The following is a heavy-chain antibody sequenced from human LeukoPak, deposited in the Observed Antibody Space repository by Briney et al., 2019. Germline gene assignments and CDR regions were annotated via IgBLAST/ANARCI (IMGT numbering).Heavy chain of an antibody. J-gene: IGHJ4*02. CDR2: IIPIFGTA. D-gene: IGHD5-18*01. Sequence: SVKVSCKASGGTFSTYSISWVRQAPGQGLEWMGGIIPIFGTANYAQKFQGRVTITADESTSTAYMELSSLRSEDTAVYYCASPEGGYSYGYVYWGQGTLVTVSS. CDR1: GGTFSTYS. V-gene: IGHV1-69*13. CDR3: ASPEGGYSYGYVY.